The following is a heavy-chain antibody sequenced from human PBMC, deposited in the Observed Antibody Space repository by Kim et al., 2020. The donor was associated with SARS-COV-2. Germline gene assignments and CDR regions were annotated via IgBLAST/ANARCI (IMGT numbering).Heavy chain of an antibody. V-gene: IGHV1-18*01. Sequence: ASVKVSCKAFGYTFTKFGISWVRQAPGQGLEWMAWISPYNGDTKYIQSVQGRITMTTDTATSTAYMELTYLRSDDTAVYYCARAPSSGSPLIYLYFDLWGRGTLVTVSS. J-gene: IGHJ2*01. CDR2: ISPYNGDT. CDR3: ARAPSSGSPLIYLYFDL. CDR1: GYTFTKFG. D-gene: IGHD2-8*01.